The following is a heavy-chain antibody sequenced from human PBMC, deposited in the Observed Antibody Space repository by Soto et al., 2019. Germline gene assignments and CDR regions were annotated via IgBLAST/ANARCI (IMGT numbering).Heavy chain of an antibody. CDR3: VRSRVFIAVTSVTNYYYYYGMDV. Sequence: QTLSLTCAISGDSVSSDSAAWNWIRQSPSRGLEWLGRAYYRSKWYIEYAPSVNSRITINPDTSKNQLSLQLISVNPEDTAVHYCVRSRVFIAVTSVTNYYYYYGMDVWGQGTTVTVSS. D-gene: IGHD6-19*01. CDR2: AYYRSKWYI. V-gene: IGHV6-1*01. CDR1: GDSVSSDSAA. J-gene: IGHJ6*02.